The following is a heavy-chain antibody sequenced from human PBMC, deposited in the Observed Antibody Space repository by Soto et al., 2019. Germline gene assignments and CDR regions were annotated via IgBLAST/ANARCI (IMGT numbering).Heavy chain of an antibody. D-gene: IGHD1-1*01. CDR2: IIPVLGTT. CDR3: SRADNESNGEFAS. V-gene: IGHV1-69*10. Sequence: SVKVSCKASGGTFSSYAISWVRQAPGKGLEWMGEIIPVLGTTNYAQKFPGRGTISADKSTSTTYLELTRLRSEDTAVYSCSRADNESNGEFASWGQGTLVTVSS. J-gene: IGHJ5*01. CDR1: GGTFSSYA.